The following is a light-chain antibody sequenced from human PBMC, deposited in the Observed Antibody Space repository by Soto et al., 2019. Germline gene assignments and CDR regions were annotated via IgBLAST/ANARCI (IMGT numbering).Light chain of an antibody. CDR3: QEYGSSRT. CDR2: GAS. CDR1: QSVSSTY. Sequence: EFVLTQSPGTLSLSPGETATLSCRASQSVSSTYLAWYQQKPGQAPRLLIYGASSRAAGVPDRFSGSVSGTDFTLTISRLEPEDSAVYFCQEYGSSRTFGQGTEVEI. J-gene: IGKJ1*01. V-gene: IGKV3-20*01.